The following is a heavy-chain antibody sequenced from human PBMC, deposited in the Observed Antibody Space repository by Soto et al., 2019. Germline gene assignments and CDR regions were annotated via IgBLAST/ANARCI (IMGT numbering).Heavy chain of an antibody. Sequence: ASVKASCKASGYTFTSYGISWVRQAPGQGLEWMGWISAYNGNTNYAQKLQGRVTMTTDTSTSTAYMELRSLRSDDTAVYYCARSIAVAGTLYYWGQGTLVTVSS. CDR2: ISAYNGNT. CDR3: ARSIAVAGTLYY. J-gene: IGHJ4*02. CDR1: GYTFTSYG. V-gene: IGHV1-18*01. D-gene: IGHD6-19*01.